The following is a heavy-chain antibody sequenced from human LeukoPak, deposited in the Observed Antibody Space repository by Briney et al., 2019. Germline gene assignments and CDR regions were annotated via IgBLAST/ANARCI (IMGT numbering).Heavy chain of an antibody. D-gene: IGHD1-26*01. Sequence: GSSVKVSCKASGGTSSSYDISWVLQAPGQGLEWMGRIIPIFGTANYAQKFQGRVTITTDESTSTAYMELSSLRSEDTAVYYCARALWSGSYENWGQGTLVTVSS. V-gene: IGHV1-69*05. CDR3: ARALWSGSYEN. CDR2: IIPIFGTA. J-gene: IGHJ4*02. CDR1: GGTSSSYD.